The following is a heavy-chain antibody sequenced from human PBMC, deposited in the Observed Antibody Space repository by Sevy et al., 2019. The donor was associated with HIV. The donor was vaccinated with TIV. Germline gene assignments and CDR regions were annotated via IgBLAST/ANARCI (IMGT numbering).Heavy chain of an antibody. CDR3: ATTKDYYDSSGYPFDY. CDR1: GHTLSEFA. D-gene: IGHD3-22*01. J-gene: IGHJ4*02. V-gene: IGHV1-24*01. CDR2: FDPEDGKT. Sequence: ASVKASCKVSGHTLSEFAMHWVRLAPGKGLEWMGTFDPEDGKTLHAQKFQGRVTMTEDTSTDTAYMEVNNLRSEDTAVYYCATTKDYYDSSGYPFDYWGQGTLVTVSS.